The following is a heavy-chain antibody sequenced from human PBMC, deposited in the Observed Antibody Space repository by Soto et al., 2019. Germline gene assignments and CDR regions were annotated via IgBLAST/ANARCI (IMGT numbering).Heavy chain of an antibody. CDR3: ARGRWYYDSSLPRAEYFQH. CDR1: GGSISSGGYY. CDR2: IYYSGST. D-gene: IGHD3-22*01. J-gene: IGHJ1*01. Sequence: KPSETLSLTCTVSGGSISSGGYYWSWIRQHPGKGLEWIGYIYYSGSTYYNPSLKSRVTISVDTSKNQFSLKLSSVTAADTAVYYCARGRWYYDSSLPRAEYFQHWGQGTLVTVSS. V-gene: IGHV4-31*03.